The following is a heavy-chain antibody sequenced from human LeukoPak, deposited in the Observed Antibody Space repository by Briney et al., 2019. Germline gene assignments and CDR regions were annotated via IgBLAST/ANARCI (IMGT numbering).Heavy chain of an antibody. CDR2: IIPIFGTA. CDR1: GGTFSSYA. J-gene: IGHJ5*02. V-gene: IGHV1-69*06. CDR3: ARGHIVVVPAAMTNWFDP. Sequence: ASVKVSCKASGGTFSSYAISWVRQAPGQGLEWMGGIIPIFGTANYAQKFQGRVTITADKSTSTAYMELSSLRSEDTAVYYCARGHIVVVPAAMTNWFDPWGQGTLVTVSS. D-gene: IGHD2-2*01.